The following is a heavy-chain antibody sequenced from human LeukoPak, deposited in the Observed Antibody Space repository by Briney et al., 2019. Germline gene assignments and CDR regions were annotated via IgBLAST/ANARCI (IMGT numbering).Heavy chain of an antibody. CDR3: VRGGYSGFDSWFDP. CDR1: GGSISSGGFS. CDR2: IYHSGST. Sequence: SETLSLTCAVSGGSISSGGFSWNWIRQPPGKDLEWIGYIYHSGSTYYNPSLKSRVTISVDRSKNHFSLKLSSVTAADTAVYYCVRGGYSGFDSWFDPWGQGTLVTVSS. J-gene: IGHJ5*02. D-gene: IGHD5-12*01. V-gene: IGHV4-30-2*01.